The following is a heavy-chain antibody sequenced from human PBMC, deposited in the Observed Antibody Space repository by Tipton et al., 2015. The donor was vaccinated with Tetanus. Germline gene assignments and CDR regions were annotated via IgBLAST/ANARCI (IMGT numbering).Heavy chain of an antibody. CDR3: ASMTPVDWYFDL. CDR1: GDSISRGGYF. Sequence: TLSLTCTVSGDSISRGGYFWNWIPQRPGKGPEWVGYIYYSGDTYYNPSLKSRVSMSVDTSKNQLSLKLASVTAADTAVYYCASMTPVDWYFDLWGRGTLVTVSS. V-gene: IGHV4-31*03. J-gene: IGHJ2*01. D-gene: IGHD4-23*01. CDR2: IYYSGDT.